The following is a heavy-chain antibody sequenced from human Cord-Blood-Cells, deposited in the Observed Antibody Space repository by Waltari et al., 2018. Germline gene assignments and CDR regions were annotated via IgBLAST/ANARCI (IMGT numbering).Heavy chain of an antibody. Sequence: EVQLVQSGAEVKKPGESLKISCKGSGYSFTSYWIGWVRQMPGKGLEWMGIVYPGDSYTSYSPSFQGQLTFSADTSISPAYLQWSGLYASDTAMYYCARRYYGSGSYYFDYLGQGTLVTVSS. CDR2: VYPGDSYT. D-gene: IGHD3-10*01. CDR1: GYSFTSYW. V-gene: IGHV5-51*01. CDR3: ARRYYGSGSYYFDY. J-gene: IGHJ4*02.